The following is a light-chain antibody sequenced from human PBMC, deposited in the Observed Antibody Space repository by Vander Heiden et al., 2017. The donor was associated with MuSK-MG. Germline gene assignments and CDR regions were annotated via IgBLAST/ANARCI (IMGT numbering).Light chain of an antibody. V-gene: IGLV3-21*01. Sequence: SYVLTQPPSVSVAPGKTARITWGGNNIGSKSVHWYQQKPGQAPVLVIYYDSDRPSGIPERFSGSTSGNTATLTISTVEAGDEADDDCYLWDTTSDHPDWVFGGGTRLTVL. CDR1: NIGSKS. CDR2: YDS. CDR3: YLWDTTSDHPDWV. J-gene: IGLJ3*02.